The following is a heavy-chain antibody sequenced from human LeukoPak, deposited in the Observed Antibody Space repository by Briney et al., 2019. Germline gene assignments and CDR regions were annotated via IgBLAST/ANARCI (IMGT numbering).Heavy chain of an antibody. J-gene: IGHJ2*01. CDR2: ISWDGGST. Sequence: GGSLRLSCAASGFTFDDYTMHWVRQAPGKGLEWVSLISWDGGSTYYADSVKGRFTISRDNSKNTLYLQMNSLRAEDTAVYYCAKGKEYYDSSGYYRGLWYFDLWGRGTLVTVSS. CDR3: AKGKEYYDSSGYYRGLWYFDL. CDR1: GFTFDDYT. V-gene: IGHV3-43*01. D-gene: IGHD3-22*01.